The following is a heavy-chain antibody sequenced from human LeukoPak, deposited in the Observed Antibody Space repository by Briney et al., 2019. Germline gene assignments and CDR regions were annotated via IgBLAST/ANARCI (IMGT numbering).Heavy chain of an antibody. CDR2: IYYSGST. D-gene: IGHD1-26*01. Sequence: SETLSLTCTVSGGSISSYYWSWIRQPPGKGLEWIVYIYYSGSTNYNPSLKSRVTISVDTSKNQFSLKLSSVTAADTAVYYCERGDGATNGYYYYYYMDVWGKGTTVTVSS. V-gene: IGHV4-59*01. CDR3: ERGDGATNGYYYYYYMDV. J-gene: IGHJ6*03. CDR1: GGSISSYY.